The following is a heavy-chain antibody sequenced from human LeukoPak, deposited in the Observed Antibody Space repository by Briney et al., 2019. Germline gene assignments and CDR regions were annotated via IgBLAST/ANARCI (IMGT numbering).Heavy chain of an antibody. CDR1: EFTFSHFA. CDR2: VSSHGNDG. V-gene: IGHV3-30*01. D-gene: IGHD5-24*01. CDR3: TRDAYNFNDFDY. Sequence: GGSLRLSCAVSEFTFSHFAMHWVRQAPGKGLEWVAVVSSHGNDGYYADSVKGRFTISRDNSKNTLYLQIDSLSAEDTAIYYCTRDAYNFNDFDYWGQGTLVTVSS. J-gene: IGHJ4*02.